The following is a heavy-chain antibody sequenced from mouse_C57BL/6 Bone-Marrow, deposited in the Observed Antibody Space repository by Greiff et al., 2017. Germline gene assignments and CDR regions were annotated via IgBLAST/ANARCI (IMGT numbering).Heavy chain of an antibody. D-gene: IGHD1-1*01. V-gene: IGHV1-9*01. CDR2: ILPGSGST. CDR3: ARSASYYYGSSKGYFDV. J-gene: IGHJ1*03. CDR1: GYTFTGYW. Sequence: VQLQESGAELMKPGASVKLSCKATGYTFTGYWIEWVKQRPGHGLEWIGEILPGSGSTNYNEKFKGKATFTADTSSNTAYMQLSSLTTEDSAIYYCARSASYYYGSSKGYFDVWGTGTTVTVSS.